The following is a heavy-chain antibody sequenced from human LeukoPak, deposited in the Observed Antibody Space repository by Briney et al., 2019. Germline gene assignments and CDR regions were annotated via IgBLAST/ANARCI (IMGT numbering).Heavy chain of an antibody. CDR1: GFTFSSYS. D-gene: IGHD3-9*01. Sequence: GGSLRLSCAASGFTFSSYSMNWVRQAPGKGLEWVSYISSSSSTIYYADSVKGRFTISRDNAKNSLYLQMNSLRAEDTAVYYCARVKYDILTGYYIFAFDIWGQGTMVTVSS. V-gene: IGHV3-48*04. CDR2: ISSSSSTI. CDR3: ARVKYDILTGYYIFAFDI. J-gene: IGHJ3*02.